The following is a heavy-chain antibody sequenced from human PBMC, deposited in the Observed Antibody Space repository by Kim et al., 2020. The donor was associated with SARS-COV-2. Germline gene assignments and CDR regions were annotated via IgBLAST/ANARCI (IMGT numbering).Heavy chain of an antibody. D-gene: IGHD2-15*01. CDR3: ARTEYCSGGSCYLLGDY. J-gene: IGHJ4*02. Sequence: LKGRVTISVDTSKNQFSLKLSSVTAADTAVYYCARTEYCSGGSCYLLGDYWGQGTLVTVSS. V-gene: IGHV4-30-2*04.